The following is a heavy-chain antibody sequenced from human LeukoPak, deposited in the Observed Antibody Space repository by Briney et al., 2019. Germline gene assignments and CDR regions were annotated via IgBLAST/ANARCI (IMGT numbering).Heavy chain of an antibody. Sequence: GASLRLSCAASGFTFSSYAMSWVRQAPGKGLEWVSAISGSGGSTYYADSVKGRFIISRDNSENTLYLQMNSLRAEDTAIYYCAKRGSGWYLDYWGQGTLVTVSS. D-gene: IGHD6-19*01. CDR1: GFTFSSYA. CDR3: AKRGSGWYLDY. CDR2: ISGSGGST. J-gene: IGHJ4*02. V-gene: IGHV3-23*01.